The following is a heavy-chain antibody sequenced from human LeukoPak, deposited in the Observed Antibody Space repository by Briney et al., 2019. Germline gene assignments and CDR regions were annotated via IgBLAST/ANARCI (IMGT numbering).Heavy chain of an antibody. CDR3: ARATSIAARTVGY. V-gene: IGHV1-8*01. Sequence: ASVKVSCKASGYTFTSYDINWVRQATGQGLEWMGWMYPNSGNTGYAQKFQGRVTMTRNTSISTAYMELSSLRPEDTAVYYCARATSIAARTVGYWGQGTLVTVSS. CDR2: MYPNSGNT. J-gene: IGHJ4*02. D-gene: IGHD6-6*01. CDR1: GYTFTSYD.